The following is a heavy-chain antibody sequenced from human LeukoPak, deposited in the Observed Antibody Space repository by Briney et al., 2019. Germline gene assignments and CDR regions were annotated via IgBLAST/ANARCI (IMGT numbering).Heavy chain of an antibody. CDR2: IYYSGST. J-gene: IGHJ4*02. D-gene: IGHD2-8*02. CDR1: GGSISSYY. Sequence: SETLSLTCTVSGGSISSYYWSWIRQPPGKGLEWIGYIYYSGSTNYNPSLKSRVTISVDTSKNQFSLQLNSVTAADTAIYYCARDRTGGPDIWGQGTLVTVSS. V-gene: IGHV4-59*01. CDR3: ARDRTGGPDI.